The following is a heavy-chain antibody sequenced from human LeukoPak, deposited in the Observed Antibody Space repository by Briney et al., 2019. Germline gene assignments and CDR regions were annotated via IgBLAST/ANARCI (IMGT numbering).Heavy chain of an antibody. Sequence: VESLKISCQVSGYSFTNYWIGWVRQMPGKGLEWMGSIDPGDSDTRYSPSFQGQVTISADKSISTAYLQWSSLKASDTAMYYCTRQRGPTGAFDIWGQGTMVTVSS. J-gene: IGHJ3*02. CDR1: GYSFTNYW. CDR3: TRQRGPTGAFDI. V-gene: IGHV5-51*01. CDR2: IDPGDSDT. D-gene: IGHD4-17*01.